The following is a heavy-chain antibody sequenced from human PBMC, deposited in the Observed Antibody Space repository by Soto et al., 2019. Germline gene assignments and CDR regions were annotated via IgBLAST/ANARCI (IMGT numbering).Heavy chain of an antibody. Sequence: GGSLRLSCAASGFTFSSYAMSWVRQAPGKGLEWVSAISGSGGSTYYADSVKGRFTISRDNSKNTLYLQMNSLRAEDTAVYYCAKWVNDFWCGYYRAIDYFDYWGQTTLVTVSS. CDR1: GFTFSSYA. CDR3: AKWVNDFWCGYYRAIDYFDY. CDR2: ISGSGGST. V-gene: IGHV3-23*01. J-gene: IGHJ4*02. D-gene: IGHD3-3*01.